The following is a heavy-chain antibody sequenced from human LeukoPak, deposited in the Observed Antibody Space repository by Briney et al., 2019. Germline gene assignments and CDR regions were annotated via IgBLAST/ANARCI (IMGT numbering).Heavy chain of an antibody. V-gene: IGHV1-46*01. CDR2: MKDYGGIT. CDR1: GYTFSTYH. D-gene: IGHD3-16*01. CDR3: ARDLEGGWTLDY. Sequence: GASVKVSCKASGYTFSTYHMHWVRQAPGQGLEWMGIMKDYGGITSYAQKFQGRVTMTRDTSTSTAYMELSSLRSDDTAVYYCARDLEGGWTLDYWGQGTLVTVSS. J-gene: IGHJ4*02.